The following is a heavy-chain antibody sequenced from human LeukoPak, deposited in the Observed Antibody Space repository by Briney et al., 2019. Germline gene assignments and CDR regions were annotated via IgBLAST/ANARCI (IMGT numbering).Heavy chain of an antibody. CDR3: ARVVGQVYSYGKRVKFDY. CDR2: INHSGST. V-gene: IGHV4-34*01. D-gene: IGHD5-18*01. Sequence: SETLSLTCAVYGGSFSGYYRSWIRQPPGKGLEWIGEINHSGSTNYNPSLKSRVTISIDTSKNQFSLKLSSVTAADTAVYYCARVVGQVYSYGKRVKFDYWGQGTLVTVSS. J-gene: IGHJ4*02. CDR1: GGSFSGYY.